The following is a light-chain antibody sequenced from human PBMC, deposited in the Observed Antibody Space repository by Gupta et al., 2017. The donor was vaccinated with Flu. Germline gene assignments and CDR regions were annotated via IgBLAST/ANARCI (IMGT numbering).Light chain of an antibody. Sequence: DIQMTQSPSTLSTSVGDRVTNACRASQSISSWLAWYQQKPGKAPKLMIHKASRVKRGGTLRVSGSESGKEFTLTSSRLQADDCANYYCQQDNYYWTLGQGTKVEIK. CDR3: QQDNYYWT. V-gene: IGKV1-5*03. J-gene: IGKJ1*01. CDR1: QSISSW. CDR2: KAS.